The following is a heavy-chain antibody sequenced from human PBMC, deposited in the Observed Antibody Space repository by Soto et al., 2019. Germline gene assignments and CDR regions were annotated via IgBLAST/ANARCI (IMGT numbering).Heavy chain of an antibody. V-gene: IGHV3-33*01. J-gene: IGHJ4*02. CDR1: GFTFGSYG. CDR2: IWYDGSNK. Sequence: GGSLRLCCAASGFTFGSYGMHWVRQAPGKGLEWVAVIWYDGSNKYYADSVKGRFTISRDNSKNTLYLQMNSLRAEDTAVYYCARAPAKYDFWSGYYTIDYFDYWGQGTLVTVSS. D-gene: IGHD3-3*01. CDR3: ARAPAKYDFWSGYYTIDYFDY.